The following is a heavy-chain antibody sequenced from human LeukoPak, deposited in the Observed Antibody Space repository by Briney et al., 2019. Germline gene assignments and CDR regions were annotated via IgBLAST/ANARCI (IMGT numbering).Heavy chain of an antibody. CDR1: GFTFSSYG. Sequence: GRSLRLSCAASGFTFSSYGMHWVRQAPGKGLEWVAVISYDGSNKYYADSVKGRFTISRDNAKNSLYLQMNSLRAEDTAVYYCARVRWLLFGFVAGKTGLYYWGQGTLVTVSS. V-gene: IGHV3-30*03. J-gene: IGHJ4*02. D-gene: IGHD6-19*01. CDR3: ARVRWLLFGFVAGKTGLYY. CDR2: ISYDGSNK.